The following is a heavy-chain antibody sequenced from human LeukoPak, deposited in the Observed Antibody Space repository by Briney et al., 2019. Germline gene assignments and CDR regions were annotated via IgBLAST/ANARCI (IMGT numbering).Heavy chain of an antibody. CDR3: AKTSVGEGRIIGSGYFDN. CDR2: ISGSGTVT. V-gene: IGHV3-23*01. J-gene: IGHJ4*02. CDR1: GFTFSNHA. D-gene: IGHD2-15*01. Sequence: PGGSLRLSCAASGFTFSNHAMNWVRQAPGKGLEWVSIISGSGTVTYYDDSVKGRFTFSRGNSKNPVYLESNSLGAEGTAVDYGAKTSVGEGRIIGSGYFDNWGQGTLVTVSS.